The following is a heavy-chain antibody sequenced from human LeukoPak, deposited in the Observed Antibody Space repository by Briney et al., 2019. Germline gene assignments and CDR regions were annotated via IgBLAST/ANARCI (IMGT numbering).Heavy chain of an antibody. CDR3: GRGHYDVLAASYKWTPDY. D-gene: IGHD3-9*01. Sequence: GGSLRLSCAASGFTFNTFNMNWVRQAPGKGLEWVSSITSGGDYIYYADSVKGRFTTSRDNAKNSLSLQLNSLRVEDTAVYYSGRGHYDVLAASYKWTPDYWGQGTLVTVSS. CDR2: ITSGGDYI. J-gene: IGHJ4*02. CDR1: GFTFNTFN. V-gene: IGHV3-21*01.